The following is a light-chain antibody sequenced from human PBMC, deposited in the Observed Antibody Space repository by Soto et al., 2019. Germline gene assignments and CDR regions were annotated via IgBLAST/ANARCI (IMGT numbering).Light chain of an antibody. CDR3: QQYHSYSWT. V-gene: IGKV1-5*01. CDR2: DAS. J-gene: IGKJ1*01. CDR1: QSLSTW. Sequence: DIQMTQFPSALCAPVGHRVTMTCRASQSLSTWLAWYQQKPGKAPKLLIYDASSLQSGVPSRFSGSGSGTEFTLTISSLQPDDFATYYCQQYHSYSWTFGQGTKVDIK.